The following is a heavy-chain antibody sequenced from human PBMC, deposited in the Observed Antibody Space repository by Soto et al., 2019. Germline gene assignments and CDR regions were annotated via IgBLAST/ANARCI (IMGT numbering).Heavy chain of an antibody. J-gene: IGHJ6*02. V-gene: IGHV3-21*01. Sequence: EVQLVESGGGLVKPGGSLRLSCAASGFTFSSYSMNWVRQAPGKGLEWVSSISSSSSYIYYADSVKGRFTISRDNAKNSLYLQMNSLRAADTAVYYCARELYNGNPTSPYYYYYYGMDVWGQGTTVTVSS. CDR3: ARELYNGNPTSPYYYYYYGMDV. D-gene: IGHD1-20*01. CDR1: GFTFSSYS. CDR2: ISSSSSYI.